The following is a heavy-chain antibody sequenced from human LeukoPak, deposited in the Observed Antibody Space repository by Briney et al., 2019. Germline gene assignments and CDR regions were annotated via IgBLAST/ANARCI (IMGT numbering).Heavy chain of an antibody. CDR3: ARDRGGLRYFDWLSWFDP. CDR1: GGTFSSYA. Sequence: ASVKVSCKASGGTFSSYAISWVRQAPGQGLVWMGWIGAYNGNTNYAQKLQGRVTMTTDTSTSTAYMELRSLRSDDTAVYYCARDRGGLRYFDWLSWFDPWGQGTLVTVSS. CDR2: IGAYNGNT. J-gene: IGHJ5*02. V-gene: IGHV1-18*01. D-gene: IGHD3-9*01.